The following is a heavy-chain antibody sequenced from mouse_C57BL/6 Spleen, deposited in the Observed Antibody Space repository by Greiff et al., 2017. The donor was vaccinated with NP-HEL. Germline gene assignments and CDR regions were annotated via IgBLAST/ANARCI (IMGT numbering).Heavy chain of an antibody. J-gene: IGHJ3*01. D-gene: IGHD2-4*01. CDR1: GYSITSGYY. CDR2: ISYDGSN. Sequence: DVQLQESGPGLVKPSQSLSLTCSVTGYSITSGYYWNWIRQFPGNKLEWMGYISYDGSNNYNPSLKNRISITRDTSKNQFFLKLNSVTTEDTATYYCARDDDYDPFAYWGQGTLVTVSA. V-gene: IGHV3-6*01. CDR3: ARDDDYDPFAY.